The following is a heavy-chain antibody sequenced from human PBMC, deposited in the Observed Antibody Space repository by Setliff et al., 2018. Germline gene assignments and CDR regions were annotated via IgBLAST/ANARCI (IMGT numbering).Heavy chain of an antibody. CDR3: VKVGIFGGGYFDF. D-gene: IGHD3-3*01. V-gene: IGHV3-48*01. CDR1: GFSFSSYS. Sequence: PGGSLRLSCAASGFSFSSYSMNWVRQAPGKGLEWVSYTSSSSSPIDYADSVKGRFIISRDNAKNSLYLQMNSLRVEDTAVYYCVKVGIFGGGYFDFWGQGTPVTVSS. CDR2: TSSSSSPI. J-gene: IGHJ4*02.